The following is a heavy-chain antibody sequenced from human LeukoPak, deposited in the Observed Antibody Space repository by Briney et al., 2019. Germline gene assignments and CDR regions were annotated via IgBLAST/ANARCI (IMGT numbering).Heavy chain of an antibody. J-gene: IGHJ4*02. CDR2: INPGGSSI. Sequence: GRSLRLSCAASGFTLSSYWMHWVRQVPGKGLVWVARINPGGSSITYADSVKGRFTISRDNAKNTLYLQMDSLRDEDTGVYYCARSNQADDYWGQGTLVTVSS. CDR3: ARSNQADDY. CDR1: GFTLSSYW. V-gene: IGHV3-74*01. D-gene: IGHD1-14*01.